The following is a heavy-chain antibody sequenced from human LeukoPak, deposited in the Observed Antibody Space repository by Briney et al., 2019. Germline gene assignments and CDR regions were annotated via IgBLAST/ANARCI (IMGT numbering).Heavy chain of an antibody. CDR2: IYYSRST. CDR1: GASISSSGNY. V-gene: IGHV4-39*01. D-gene: IGHD1-26*01. CDR3: ASLRERSYYARGFDY. J-gene: IGHJ4*02. Sequence: SETLSLTCTVSGASISSSGNYWGWIRQPPGKGLEWIGSIYYSRSTYYNPSLKSRVTISVDTSKNQFSLKLSSVTAANTAVYYCASLRERSYYARGFDYWGQGTLVTVSS.